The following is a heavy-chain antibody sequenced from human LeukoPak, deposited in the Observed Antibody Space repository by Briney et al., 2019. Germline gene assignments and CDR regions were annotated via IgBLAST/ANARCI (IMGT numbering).Heavy chain of an antibody. D-gene: IGHD3-22*01. CDR3: AKRGVVIRVILVGFHKEAYYFDS. CDR1: GITLSNYC. V-gene: IGHV3-23*01. Sequence: PGGSLRLSCAVSGITLSNYCMSWVCQAPGKGLEWVAGISDSGGRTKYADSVKGRFTIFRDNSKNTLYLQMNSLRAEDTAVYFCAKRGVVIRVILVGFHKEAYYFDSWGQGALVTVSS. CDR2: ISDSGGRT. J-gene: IGHJ4*02.